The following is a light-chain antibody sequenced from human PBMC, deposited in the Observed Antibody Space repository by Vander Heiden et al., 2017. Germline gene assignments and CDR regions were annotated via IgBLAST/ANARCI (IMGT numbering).Light chain of an antibody. Sequence: SSELTQDPAVSVALGQTIRITCQGDSLRSYYASRYQQKPGQAPVVVIYGRNNRPSGIPDRFSGSKSGNTASWTITGAQAEDEADYYCNSRDSSGNQYVFGTGTKVTGL. CDR2: GRN. J-gene: IGLJ1*01. CDR1: SLRSYY. CDR3: NSRDSSGNQYV. V-gene: IGLV3-19*01.